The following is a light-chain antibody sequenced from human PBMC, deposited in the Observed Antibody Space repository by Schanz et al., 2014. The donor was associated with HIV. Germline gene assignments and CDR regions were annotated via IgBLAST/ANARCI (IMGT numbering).Light chain of an antibody. CDR3: GSWDSSLKAVV. Sequence: QSVLTQPPSVSAAPGQKVTISCSGSSSNIGNNYVSWYQQLPGTAPKLLIYDNSKRPSGTPDRFSGSKSGTSATLGITGLQTGDEADYYCGSWDSSLKAVVFGGGTKLTVL. J-gene: IGLJ2*01. CDR2: DNS. V-gene: IGLV1-51*01. CDR1: SSNIGNNY.